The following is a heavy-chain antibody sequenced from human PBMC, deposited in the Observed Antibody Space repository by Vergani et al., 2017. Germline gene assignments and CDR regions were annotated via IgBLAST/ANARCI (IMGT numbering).Heavy chain of an antibody. CDR1: GGSISSYY. Sequence: QVQLQESGPGLVKPSETLSLTCSVSGGSISSYYWSWIRQPPGKGLEWIGEINHSGSTNYNPSLRSRVTISLDRSKNQFSLRLSSVTAADTAVYYCARGHDTFAYWGQGSLVTVSS. CDR2: INHSGST. V-gene: IGHV4-34*09. J-gene: IGHJ4*02. CDR3: ARGHDTFAY. D-gene: IGHD1-1*01.